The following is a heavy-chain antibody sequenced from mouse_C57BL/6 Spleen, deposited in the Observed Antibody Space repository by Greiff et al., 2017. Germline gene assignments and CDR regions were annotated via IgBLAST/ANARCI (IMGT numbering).Heavy chain of an antibody. Sequence: QVQLQQPGTELVKPGASVKLSCTVSGYTFTSYWMHWVKQRPGQGLEWIGNINPSNGGTNYNEKFKSKATLTLDKSSSTAYMQLSSLTSEDSAVYCCARSGWDGDYFDYWGQGTTLTVSS. D-gene: IGHD3-2*02. CDR1: GYTFTSYW. CDR3: ARSGWDGDYFDY. V-gene: IGHV1-53*01. J-gene: IGHJ2*01. CDR2: INPSNGGT.